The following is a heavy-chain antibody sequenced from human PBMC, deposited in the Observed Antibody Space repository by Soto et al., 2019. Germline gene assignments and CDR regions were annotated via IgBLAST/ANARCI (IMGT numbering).Heavy chain of an antibody. CDR2: MNPNSGNT. Sequence: ASVKVSCTASGYTFTSYDINWVRQATGQGLEWMGWMNPNSGNTGYAQKFQGRVTMTRNTSISTAYMELSSLRSEDTAVYYCARGLHVPFRYYTGSAFDIWGQGTMVTVSS. CDR1: GYTFTSYD. V-gene: IGHV1-8*01. D-gene: IGHD1-26*01. CDR3: ARGLHVPFRYYTGSAFDI. J-gene: IGHJ3*02.